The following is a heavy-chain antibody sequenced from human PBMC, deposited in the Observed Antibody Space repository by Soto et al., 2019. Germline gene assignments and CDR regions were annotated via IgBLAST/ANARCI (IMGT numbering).Heavy chain of an antibody. CDR1: GFTFSSYA. J-gene: IGHJ4*02. D-gene: IGHD3-22*01. CDR2: ISGSGGST. Sequence: GGSLRLSCAASGFTFSSYAMSWVRQAPGKGLEWVSAISGSGGSTYYADSVKGRFTISRDNSKNTLYLQMNSLRSEDTAVYYCARGGVVVITEYYFDYWGQGTLVTVSS. CDR3: ARGGVVVITEYYFDY. V-gene: IGHV3-23*01.